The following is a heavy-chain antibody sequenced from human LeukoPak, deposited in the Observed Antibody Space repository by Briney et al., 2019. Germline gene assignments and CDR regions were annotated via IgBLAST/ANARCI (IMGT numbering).Heavy chain of an antibody. V-gene: IGHV3-15*01. D-gene: IGHD4-17*01. CDR3: TTDDYGDYPFDY. CDR2: IKSKTDGGTT. Sequence: GGSLSLSWAASGFTFSNAWMSWFRQAPGKGLEWVGRIKSKTDGGTTDYAAPVKGRFTISRDDSKNTLYLQMNSLKTEDTAVYYCTTDDYGDYPFDYWGQGTLVTVSS. J-gene: IGHJ4*02. CDR1: GFTFSNAW.